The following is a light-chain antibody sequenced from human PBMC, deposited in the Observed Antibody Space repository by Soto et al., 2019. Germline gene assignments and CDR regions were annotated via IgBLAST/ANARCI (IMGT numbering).Light chain of an antibody. CDR2: GAS. J-gene: IGKJ1*01. V-gene: IGKV3D-15*01. Sequence: EIVLTQSPATQSVSPGERATLSCRASQSVSSNLAWYQQKPGQAPRLLIYGASSRATGIPDRFSGSGSGTDFTLTISRLEPEDFAVYYCQQYNNWPRTFGQGSMVDI. CDR3: QQYNNWPRT. CDR1: QSVSSN.